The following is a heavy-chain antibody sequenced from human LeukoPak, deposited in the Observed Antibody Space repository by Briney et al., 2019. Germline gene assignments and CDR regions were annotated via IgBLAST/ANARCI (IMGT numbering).Heavy chain of an antibody. V-gene: IGHV4-59*01. Sequence: KASETLSLTCTVSGGSISSYYWNWIRQPPGKGLEWIGYIYYSGSTNYNPSLKSRVTISVDTSKNQFSLKLSSVTAADTAVYYCAGRLWRRDGYNLSAFDIRGQGTVVTVSS. J-gene: IGHJ3*02. CDR3: AGRLWRRDGYNLSAFDI. CDR1: GGSISSYY. CDR2: IYYSGST. D-gene: IGHD5-24*01.